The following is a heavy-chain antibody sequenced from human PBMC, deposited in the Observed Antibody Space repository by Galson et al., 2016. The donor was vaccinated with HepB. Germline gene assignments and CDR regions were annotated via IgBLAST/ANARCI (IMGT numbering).Heavy chain of an antibody. CDR1: GFTFSSHW. D-gene: IGHD3-16*01. CDR3: ARDHSLAEIGPHFDC. V-gene: IGHV3-74*01. CDR2: INTVGTTT. Sequence: SLRLSCAASGFTFSSHWMHWVRQAPGKGLVWVSRINTVGTTTTYADSVKGRFTISRDNAKNTLYLQMDDLRAEDTAVYYCARDHSLAEIGPHFDCWGQGALVTVSS. J-gene: IGHJ4*02.